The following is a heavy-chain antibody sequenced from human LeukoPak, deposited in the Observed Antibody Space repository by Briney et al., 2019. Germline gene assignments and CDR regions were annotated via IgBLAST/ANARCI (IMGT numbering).Heavy chain of an antibody. D-gene: IGHD5-24*01. V-gene: IGHV3-23*01. CDR2: VSYSGGST. CDR1: GFTFSSYA. J-gene: IGHJ4*02. CDR3: ARDNGGYNYDF. Sequence: GGSLRLSCAASGFTFSSYAMSWVRQAPGKGLEWVSLVSYSGGSTYYADSVKGRFTISRDNSMNTLFLQMNSLRAEDTAVYYCARDNGGYNYDFWGQGTLVTVSS.